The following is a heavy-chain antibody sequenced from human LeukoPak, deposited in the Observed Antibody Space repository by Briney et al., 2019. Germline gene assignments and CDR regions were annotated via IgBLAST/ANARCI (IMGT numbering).Heavy chain of an antibody. J-gene: IGHJ6*03. CDR1: GGSISSYY. CDR2: IYTSGST. V-gene: IGHV4-4*07. D-gene: IGHD3-3*01. Sequence: PSETLSLTCTVSGGSISSYYWSWIRQPAGKGLEWIGRIYTSGSTNYNPSLKSRVTMSVDTSKNQFSLKLSSVTAADTAVYYCARGNYDFWSGPPYYYMDVWGEGTTVTVSS. CDR3: ARGNYDFWSGPPYYYMDV.